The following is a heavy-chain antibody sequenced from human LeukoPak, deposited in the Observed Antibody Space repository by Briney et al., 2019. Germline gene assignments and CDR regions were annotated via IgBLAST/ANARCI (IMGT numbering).Heavy chain of an antibody. CDR2: INAGNGNT. J-gene: IGHJ6*02. CDR3: ASPGPLLVEYYYYGMDV. Sequence: GASVNVSCKASGYTFTSYAIHWVCQAPGQRLEWMGWINAGNGNTKYSQKFQGRVSITRDTSASTAYMELSSLRSEDTAVYYCASPGPLLVEYYYYGMDVWGQGTTVTVSS. CDR1: GYTFTSYA. V-gene: IGHV1-3*01. D-gene: IGHD2-8*01.